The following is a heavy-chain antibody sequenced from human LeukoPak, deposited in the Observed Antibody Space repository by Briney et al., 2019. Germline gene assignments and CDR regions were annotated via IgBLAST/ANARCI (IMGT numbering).Heavy chain of an antibody. CDR3: ASTLGYGWFDP. CDR1: GGSISSDS. CDR2: IFTSGSI. V-gene: IGHV4-4*07. Sequence: SETLSLTCTVSGGSISSDSWSWIRQSAGRELEWIGHIFTSGSINYNPSLRSRVTMSGDTSKNQFSLQLSSVTAADTAVYYCASTLGYGWFDPWGQGTLVTVSS. D-gene: IGHD1-1*01. J-gene: IGHJ5*02.